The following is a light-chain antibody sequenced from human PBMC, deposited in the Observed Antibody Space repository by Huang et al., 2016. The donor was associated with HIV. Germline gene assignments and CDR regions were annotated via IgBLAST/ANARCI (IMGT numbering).Light chain of an antibody. CDR1: QSVSYN. CDR2: GVS. CDR3: QQYKNWPPVT. J-gene: IGKJ4*01. Sequence: EIVMTQSPATLSVSPGERATLSCRASQSVSYNLAWYQQKAGQTPRLLISGVSTRATGIPARFSGSGSETEFTLTIIGLQSEDSAVYYCQQYKNWPPVTFGGGTKVEIK. V-gene: IGKV3-15*01.